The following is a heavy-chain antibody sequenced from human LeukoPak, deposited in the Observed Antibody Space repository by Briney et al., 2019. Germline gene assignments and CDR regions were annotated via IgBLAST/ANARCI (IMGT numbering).Heavy chain of an antibody. V-gene: IGHV4-38-2*01. CDR1: GYSISSGYY. Sequence: PSETLSLTCAVSGYSISSGYYWGWIRQPPGKGLEWIGSIYHSGSTYYNPSLKSRVTISVDTSKNQFSLKLSSVTAADTAVYYCARATIFGVVNLPWFDPWGQGTLVSVSS. J-gene: IGHJ5*02. CDR2: IYHSGST. D-gene: IGHD3-3*01. CDR3: ARATIFGVVNLPWFDP.